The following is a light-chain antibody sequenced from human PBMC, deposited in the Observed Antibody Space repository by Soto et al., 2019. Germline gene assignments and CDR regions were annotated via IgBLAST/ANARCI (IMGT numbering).Light chain of an antibody. CDR2: AAS. Sequence: IQMTQSPSSLSASVGDRVTITCRASQSISSYLNWYQQKPGKAPKLLIYAASSLQSGVPSRFSGSGSGTDFTLTISSLQPEDFATYYCQQSYSTPPDITFGQGTRLEIK. CDR1: QSISSY. V-gene: IGKV1-39*01. CDR3: QQSYSTPPDIT. J-gene: IGKJ5*01.